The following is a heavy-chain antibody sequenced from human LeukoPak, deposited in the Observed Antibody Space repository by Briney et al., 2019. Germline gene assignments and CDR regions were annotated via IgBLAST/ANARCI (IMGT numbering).Heavy chain of an antibody. V-gene: IGHV3-23*01. CDR1: GFTFSTYA. CDR3: ARGYSSGWFFVFDY. Sequence: GGSLRLSCAASGFTFSTYAMSWVRQAPGKGLEWVSAISGRGGSTYYADSVKGRFTISGDNSKNTLYLQMNSLRAEDTAVYYCARGYSSGWFFVFDYWGQGTLVTVSS. D-gene: IGHD6-19*01. J-gene: IGHJ4*02. CDR2: ISGRGGST.